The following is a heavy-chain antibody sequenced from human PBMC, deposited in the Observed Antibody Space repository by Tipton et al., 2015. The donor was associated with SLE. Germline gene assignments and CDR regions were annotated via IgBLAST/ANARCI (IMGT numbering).Heavy chain of an antibody. CDR1: GFTFSSYE. CDR3: ARDGGYGEVWKAFDI. D-gene: IGHD4-17*01. J-gene: IGHJ3*02. Sequence: SGFTFSSYEMNWVRQAPGKGLEWVSYISSSGSTIYYADSVKGRFTISRDNAKNSLYLQMNSLRAEDTAVYYCARDGGYGEVWKAFDIWGQGTMVTVSS. CDR2: ISSSGSTI. V-gene: IGHV3-48*03.